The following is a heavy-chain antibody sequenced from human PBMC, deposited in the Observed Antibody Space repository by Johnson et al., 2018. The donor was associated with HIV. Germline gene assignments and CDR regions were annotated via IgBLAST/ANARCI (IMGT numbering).Heavy chain of an antibody. CDR2: ISGSGGST. CDR1: GFTFSSYA. J-gene: IGHJ3*01. Sequence: VQLVESGGGLVQPGGSLRLSCAASGFTFSSYAMSWVRQAPGKGLEWVSAISGSGGSTYYADSVKGRFTISRENAKHSLYLQMNSLRAGDTAVYYCAREAGTTRSGFDVWGQGTVVTVSS. CDR3: AREAGTTRSGFDV. V-gene: IGHV3-23*04. D-gene: IGHD1-7*01.